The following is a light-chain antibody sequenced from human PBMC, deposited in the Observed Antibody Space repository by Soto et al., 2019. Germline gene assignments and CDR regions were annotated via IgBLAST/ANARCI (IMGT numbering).Light chain of an antibody. Sequence: EIVLTQSPGTLSLSPGERATLSCRASQSVSSSYLAWYQQKPGQAPGLLISGASSRATGIPDRFSGSGSGTDFTLTISRLEPEDFAVYYCQQFGSSPGTFGQGTKVEIK. CDR2: GAS. V-gene: IGKV3-20*01. CDR3: QQFGSSPGT. J-gene: IGKJ1*01. CDR1: QSVSSSY.